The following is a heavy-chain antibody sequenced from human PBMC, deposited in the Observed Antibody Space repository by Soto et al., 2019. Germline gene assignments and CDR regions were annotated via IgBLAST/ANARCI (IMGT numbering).Heavy chain of an antibody. Sequence: SETLSLTCTVSGGSISSGDYYWSWIRRPPGKGLEWIGYIYYSGSTYYIPSLKSRVTISVDTSKNQFSLKLSSVTAADTAVYYCARGRGYQLLSRFDPWGQGTLVTVSS. J-gene: IGHJ5*02. CDR3: ARGRGYQLLSRFDP. D-gene: IGHD2-2*01. CDR1: GGSISSGDYY. V-gene: IGHV4-30-4*01. CDR2: IYYSGST.